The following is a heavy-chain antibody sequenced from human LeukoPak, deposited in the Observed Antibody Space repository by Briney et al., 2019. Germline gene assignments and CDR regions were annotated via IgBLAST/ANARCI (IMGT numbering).Heavy chain of an antibody. V-gene: IGHV3-53*01. CDR2: IYSGGST. CDR3: ARDESGNYGDYYGMDV. CDR1: GFTVITNY. J-gene: IGHJ6*02. Sequence: PGGSLRLSCAASGFTVITNYMSWVRQAPGKGLEWVSVIYSGGSTYYADSVKGRFTISRHNSKNTPYLQMNSLRAEDTAVYYCARDESGNYGDYYGMDVWGQGTTVTVSS. D-gene: IGHD4-17*01.